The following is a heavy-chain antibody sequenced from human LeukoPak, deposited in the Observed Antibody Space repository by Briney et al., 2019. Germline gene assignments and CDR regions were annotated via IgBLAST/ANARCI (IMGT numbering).Heavy chain of an antibody. D-gene: IGHD7-27*01. CDR3: AGGDLGPFNDY. CDR2: IYYSGST. CDR1: GGSISSYY. J-gene: IGHJ4*02. V-gene: IGHV4-59*01. Sequence: SSETLSLTCTVSGGSISSYYWSWIRQPPGKGLEWIGYIYYSGSTNYNPPLKSRVTISVDTSKNQFSLKLSSVTAADTAVYYCAGGDLGPFNDYWGQGTLVTVSS.